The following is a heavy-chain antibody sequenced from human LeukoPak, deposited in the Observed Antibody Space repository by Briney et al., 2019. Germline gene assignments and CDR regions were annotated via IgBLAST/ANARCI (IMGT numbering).Heavy chain of an antibody. D-gene: IGHD1-26*01. CDR1: GYTFTSYY. V-gene: IGHV1-46*01. CDR3: ARTSGSYYHDY. CDR2: INPSGGST. Sequence: ASVKVSCTASGYTFTSYYMHWVRQAPGQGLEWMGIINPSGGSTSYAQKFQGRVTMTRDTSTSTVYMELSSLRSEDTAVYYCARTSGSYYHDYWGQGTLVTVSS. J-gene: IGHJ4*02.